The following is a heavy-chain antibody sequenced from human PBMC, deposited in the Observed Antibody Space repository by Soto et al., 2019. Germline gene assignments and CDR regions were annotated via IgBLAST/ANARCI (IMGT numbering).Heavy chain of an antibody. CDR1: GYTFTSYD. Sequence: QVQLVQSGAEVKKPGASVKVSCKASGYTFTSYDINWVRQATGQGLEWMGWMNPNSGNTGYAQKCQGRGTMTRNTSISTAYMELSSLRSEDTAVYYWARGIFACGSGYSGWFDPWGQGTLVTVSS. CDR3: ARGIFACGSGYSGWFDP. V-gene: IGHV1-8*01. CDR2: MNPNSGNT. D-gene: IGHD2-15*01. J-gene: IGHJ5*02.